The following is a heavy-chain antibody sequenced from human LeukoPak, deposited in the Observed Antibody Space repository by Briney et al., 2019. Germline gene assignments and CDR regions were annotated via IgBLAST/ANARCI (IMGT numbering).Heavy chain of an antibody. CDR1: GFTFSSYA. CDR3: ARGTQYYDILTGYYNVGTFDY. D-gene: IGHD3-9*01. J-gene: IGHJ4*02. Sequence: PGGSLRLSCAASGFTFSSYAMSWVRQPPGKGLEWIGYIYYSGSTNYNPSLKSRVTISVDTSKNQFSLKLSSVTAADTAVYYCARGTQYYDILTGYYNVGTFDYWGQGTLVTVSS. CDR2: IYYSGST. V-gene: IGHV4-59*08.